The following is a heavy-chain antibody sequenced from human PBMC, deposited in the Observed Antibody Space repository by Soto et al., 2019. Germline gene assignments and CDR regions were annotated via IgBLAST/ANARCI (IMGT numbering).Heavy chain of an antibody. Sequence: GASVKVSCKASGYTFTSYDINWVRQATGQGLEWMGWMNPNSGNTGYAQKFQGRVTMTRNTSISTAYMELSSLRSEDTAVYYCARARSAGKRAYYYYYMDVWGKGTTVTVSS. J-gene: IGHJ6*03. CDR1: GYTFTSYD. CDR2: MNPNSGNT. D-gene: IGHD3-3*01. V-gene: IGHV1-8*01. CDR3: ARARSAGKRAYYYYYMDV.